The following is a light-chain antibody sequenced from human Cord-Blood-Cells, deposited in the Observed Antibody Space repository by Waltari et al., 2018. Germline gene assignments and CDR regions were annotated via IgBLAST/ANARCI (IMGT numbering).Light chain of an antibody. Sequence: QMTQSPSSLSASVGDRVTITCRASQSISSYLNWYQQKPGKAPKLLIYAASSLQSGVPSRFSGSGSGTDFTLTISSLQPEEFATYYCQQSYSTPLTFGGGTKVEIK. CDR1: QSISSY. CDR3: QQSYSTPLT. V-gene: IGKV1-39*01. J-gene: IGKJ4*01. CDR2: AAS.